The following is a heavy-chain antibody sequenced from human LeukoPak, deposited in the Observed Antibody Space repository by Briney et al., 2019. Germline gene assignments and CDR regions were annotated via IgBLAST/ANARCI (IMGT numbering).Heavy chain of an antibody. D-gene: IGHD3-10*02. CDR3: AELGITMIGGV. J-gene: IGHJ6*04. CDR1: GFTFSSYW. CDR2: INSDGSST. V-gene: IGHV3-74*01. Sequence: PGGSLRLSCAAPGFTFSSYWMHWVRQAPGKGLAWVSRINSDGSSTSYADSVKGRFTISRDNAKNSLYLQMNSLRAEDTAVYYCAELGITMIGGVWGKGTTVTISS.